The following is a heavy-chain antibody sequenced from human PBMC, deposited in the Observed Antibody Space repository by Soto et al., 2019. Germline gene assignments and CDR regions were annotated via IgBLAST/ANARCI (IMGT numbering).Heavy chain of an antibody. D-gene: IGHD3-22*01. J-gene: IGHJ4*02. V-gene: IGHV4-59*01. Sequence: PSETLSLTCTVSGGSISSYYWNWIRQPPGKGLEWIGYIYCSGSTNYNPSLKSRLTISVDTSKNQFSLKLSSVTAADTAVYYCARALDSGGYLFYFDYWGQGTLVTVSS. CDR1: GGSISSYY. CDR3: ARALDSGGYLFYFDY. CDR2: IYCSGST.